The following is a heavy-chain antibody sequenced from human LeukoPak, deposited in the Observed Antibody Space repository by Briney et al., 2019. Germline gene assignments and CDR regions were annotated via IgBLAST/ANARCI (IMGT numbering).Heavy chain of an antibody. D-gene: IGHD2-2*01. V-gene: IGHV4-59*08. CDR2: IYYSGTT. CDR1: GGSISSYY. Sequence: KPSETLSLTCTVSGGSISSYYWSWIRQPPGKGLEWIGYIYYSGTTSYNPSLKSRVTISVDTSKNQLSLKLTSVTAADTAVYYCATYCSSNRCYFDYWGQGTRVTVSS. CDR3: ATYCSSNRCYFDY. J-gene: IGHJ4*02.